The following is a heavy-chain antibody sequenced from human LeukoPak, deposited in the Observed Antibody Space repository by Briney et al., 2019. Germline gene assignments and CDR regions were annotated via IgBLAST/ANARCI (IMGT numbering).Heavy chain of an antibody. V-gene: IGHV3-30-3*01. CDR1: GFTFSSYA. Sequence: PGGSLRLSCAASGFTFSSYAMHWVRQAPGKGPEWVAVISYDGSNKYYADSVKGRFTISRDNSKNTLYLQMNSLRAEDTAVYYCARGKKRYFDWLLSDYFDYWGQGTLVTVSS. J-gene: IGHJ4*02. D-gene: IGHD3-9*01. CDR2: ISYDGSNK. CDR3: ARGKKRYFDWLLSDYFDY.